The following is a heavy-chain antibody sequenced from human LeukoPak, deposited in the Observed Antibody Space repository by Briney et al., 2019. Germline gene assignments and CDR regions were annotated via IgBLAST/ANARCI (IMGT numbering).Heavy chain of an antibody. CDR3: AYCSGSYYYYFDY. Sequence: GESLKISCKGSGYSFTRYWIGWVRQMPGKGLEWMGIIYPGDSDTRYSPSFQGQVTISVDKSISTAHLQWSSLKASDTAMYYCAYCSGSYYYYFDYWGQGTLVTVSS. CDR2: IYPGDSDT. CDR1: GYSFTRYW. J-gene: IGHJ4*02. V-gene: IGHV5-51*01. D-gene: IGHD3-10*01.